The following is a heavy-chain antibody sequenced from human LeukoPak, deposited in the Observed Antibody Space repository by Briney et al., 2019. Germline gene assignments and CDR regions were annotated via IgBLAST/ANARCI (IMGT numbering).Heavy chain of an antibody. CDR3: ARDIAEMGVPAEFEYFQH. Sequence: ASVKVSCKASGYTFTSYGISWVRQAPGQGLEWMGWISAYNGNTNYAQKLQGRVTMTTDTSTSTAYMELRSLRSDDTAVYYCARDIAEMGVPAEFEYFQHWGQGTLVTVSS. CDR2: ISAYNGNT. D-gene: IGHD2-2*01. CDR1: GYTFTSYG. V-gene: IGHV1-18*01. J-gene: IGHJ1*01.